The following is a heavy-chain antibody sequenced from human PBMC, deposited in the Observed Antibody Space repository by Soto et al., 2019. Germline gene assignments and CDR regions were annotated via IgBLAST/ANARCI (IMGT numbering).Heavy chain of an antibody. CDR2: IYYSGST. J-gene: IGHJ1*01. Sequence: QVQLQESGPGLVKPSETLSLTCTVSGGSVSSGSYYWSWIRQPPGKGLEWIGYIYYSGSTNYNPSLKSRVTISVDASKNQFSLKLSSVTAADTAVHYCASGGYYDSSGYYYPEYFQHWGQGTLVTVSS. D-gene: IGHD3-22*01. CDR1: GGSVSSGSYY. V-gene: IGHV4-61*01. CDR3: ASGGYYDSSGYYYPEYFQH.